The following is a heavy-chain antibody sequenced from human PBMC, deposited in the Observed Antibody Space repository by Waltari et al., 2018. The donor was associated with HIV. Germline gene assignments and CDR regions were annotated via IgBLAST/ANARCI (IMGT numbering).Heavy chain of an antibody. D-gene: IGHD3-10*01. CDR3: AKGDRGLGIFYYYYYAMDV. CDR2: ISYDGSNK. J-gene: IGHJ6*02. CDR1: GFTFGGYV. Sequence: QVKLVESGGGVVQPGRSLRRACAASGFTFGGYVMPWVRQAPGKGLEWVAVISYDGSNKYFAESVKGRFTISRDNSKHTLYLQMSSLRAEDTAVYYCAKGDRGLGIFYYYYYAMDVWGRGTTVTVSS. V-gene: IGHV3-30*18.